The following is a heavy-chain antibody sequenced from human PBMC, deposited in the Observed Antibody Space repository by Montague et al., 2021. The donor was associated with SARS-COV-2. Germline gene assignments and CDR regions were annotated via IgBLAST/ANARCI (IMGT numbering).Heavy chain of an antibody. J-gene: IGHJ6*03. V-gene: IGHV3-13*01. D-gene: IGHD3-22*01. CDR1: GFTFSSYD. Sequence: SLRLSCAASGFTFSSYDMHWVRQATGKGLEWVSAIGTADDTYYPGSVKGRFTISRENAKNSLYLQMNSLRAGDTAVYYCARSHHYYDSSGYLGAGYYYYYMDVWGKGTTVTVSS. CDR2: IGTADDT. CDR3: ARSHHYYDSSGYLGAGYYYYYMDV.